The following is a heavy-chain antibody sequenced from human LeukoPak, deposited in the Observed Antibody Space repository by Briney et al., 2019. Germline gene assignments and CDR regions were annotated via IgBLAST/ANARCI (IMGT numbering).Heavy chain of an antibody. V-gene: IGHV1-46*01. CDR2: INPSGDGT. Sequence: GASVKVFCKASGFTFSSHYMHWVRQAPGQGLEWMGLINPSGDGTIYEQKFQGRVTVTRDTSTSTVYMDLSSLTSEDTAVYYCARDVSGPNYWWLDPWGQGTLVTVSS. CDR1: GFTFSSHY. D-gene: IGHD2-8*02. J-gene: IGHJ5*02. CDR3: ARDVSGPNYWWLDP.